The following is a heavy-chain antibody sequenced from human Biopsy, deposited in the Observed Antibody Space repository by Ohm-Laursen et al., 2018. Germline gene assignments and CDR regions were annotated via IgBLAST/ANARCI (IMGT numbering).Heavy chain of an antibody. V-gene: IGHV1-2*02. CDR2: INPKRGDT. CDR1: GHTFTAFS. Sequence: ASVKGSCMPYGHTFTAFSVHWLRQAPGQGLVWMGWINPKRGDTDYPQNFQGRVSMTRDTSISTAYMDLSKLRSDDTAVYYCAKGRGLYSGTSSRWYFDLWGRGTLVTVSS. J-gene: IGHJ2*01. D-gene: IGHD1-26*01. CDR3: AKGRGLYSGTSSRWYFDL.